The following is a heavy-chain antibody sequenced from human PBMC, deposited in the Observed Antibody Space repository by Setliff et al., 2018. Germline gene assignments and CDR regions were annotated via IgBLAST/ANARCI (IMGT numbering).Heavy chain of an antibody. CDR2: FFHTGNT. J-gene: IGHJ4*02. CDR1: GYSISSGYY. Sequence: ASETLSLTCTVSGYSISSGYYWGWIRQPTGKGLEWLGSFFHTGNTYYNTSLEGRVTISVDTSNNQFSLKLSSVTAADTAVYYCARHLWGRYMAESSDYFDYWGQGSRVTVSS. CDR3: ARHLWGRYMAESSDYFDY. V-gene: IGHV4-38-2*02. D-gene: IGHD3-3*02.